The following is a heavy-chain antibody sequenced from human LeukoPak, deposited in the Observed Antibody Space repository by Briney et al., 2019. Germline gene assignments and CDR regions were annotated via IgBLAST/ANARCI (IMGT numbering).Heavy chain of an antibody. Sequence: SETLSLTCTVSGGSISTFYWSWIRQPPGKGLEWIGYIYYSGSTNYTPSLKSRVTISVDTSKNQFSLNLSSVTAADTAVYYCARGRSRDGYNYDYWGQGTLVTVSS. V-gene: IGHV4-59*01. CDR2: IYYSGST. J-gene: IGHJ4*02. D-gene: IGHD5-24*01. CDR3: ARGRSRDGYNYDY. CDR1: GGSISTFY.